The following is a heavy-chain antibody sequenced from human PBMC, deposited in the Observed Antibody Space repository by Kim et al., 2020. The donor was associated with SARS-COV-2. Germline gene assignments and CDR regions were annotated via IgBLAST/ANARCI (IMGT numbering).Heavy chain of an antibody. CDR1: GFTFSSYA. J-gene: IGHJ6*02. V-gene: IGHV3-30-3*01. Sequence: GGSLRLSCAASGFTFSSYAMHWVRQAPGKRLEWVAVISYDGSNKYYADSVKGRFTISRDNSKNTLYLQMNSLRAEDTAVYYCARETIAAVCGGMDVWGQGTTVTVSS. D-gene: IGHD6-13*01. CDR3: ARETIAAVCGGMDV. CDR2: ISYDGSNK.